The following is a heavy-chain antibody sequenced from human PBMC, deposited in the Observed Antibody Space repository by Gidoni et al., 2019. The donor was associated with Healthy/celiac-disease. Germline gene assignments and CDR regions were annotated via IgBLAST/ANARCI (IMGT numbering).Heavy chain of an antibody. CDR1: GGSISSSSYY. J-gene: IGHJ4*02. CDR3: ARLRIPNTFDY. D-gene: IGHD4-17*01. Sequence: QLQLQESGPGLVKPSETLSLTCTVSGGSISSSSYYWGWIRQPPGKGLEWIGSIYYSGSTYYNPSLKSRVTISVDTSKNQFSLKLSSVTAADTAVYYCARLRIPNTFDYWGQGTLVTVSS. CDR2: IYYSGST. V-gene: IGHV4-39*01.